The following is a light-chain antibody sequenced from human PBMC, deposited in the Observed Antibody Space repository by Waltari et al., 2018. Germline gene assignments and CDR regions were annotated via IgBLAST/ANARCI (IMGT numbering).Light chain of an antibody. CDR1: SSDVGGSNY. CDR3: SSYTSSSHVV. V-gene: IGLV2-14*01. CDR2: DVS. J-gene: IGLJ2*01. Sequence: QSALTQPASVSGSPGQSITISCTGPSSDVGGSNYASWYQQHPGKAPKLMIYDVSKRPSGVSNRFSGSKSGNTASLTISGLQAEDEADYYCSSYTSSSHVVFGGGTKLTVL.